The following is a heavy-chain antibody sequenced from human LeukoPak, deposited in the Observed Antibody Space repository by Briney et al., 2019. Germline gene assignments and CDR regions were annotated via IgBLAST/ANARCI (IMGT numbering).Heavy chain of an antibody. CDR2: ISSSSTI. CDR1: GFTFSSYS. D-gene: IGHD2-2*01. J-gene: IGHJ6*03. CDR3: ARGLGYCSSTSCYLDV. Sequence: GGSLRLSCAASGFTFSSYSMNWVRQAPGKGLEWVSYISSSSTIYYADSVKGRFTISRDNAKNSLYLQMNSLRAEDTAVYYCARGLGYCSSTSCYLDVWGKGTTVTVSS. V-gene: IGHV3-48*01.